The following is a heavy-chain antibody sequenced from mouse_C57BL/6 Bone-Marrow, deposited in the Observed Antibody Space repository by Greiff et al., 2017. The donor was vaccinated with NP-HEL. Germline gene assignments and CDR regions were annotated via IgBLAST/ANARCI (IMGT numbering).Heavy chain of an antibody. Sequence: VQLQQPGAELVKPGASVKLSCKASGYTFTSYWMHWVKQRPGQGLEWIGKIHPNSGSTNYNEKFKSKATLTVDKSSSTAYMQLSSLTSADAAVYYCAGELGWLRTWYFDVWGTGTTVTVSS. CDR2: IHPNSGST. D-gene: IGHD2-3*01. J-gene: IGHJ1*03. CDR3: AGELGWLRTWYFDV. CDR1: GYTFTSYW. V-gene: IGHV1-64*01.